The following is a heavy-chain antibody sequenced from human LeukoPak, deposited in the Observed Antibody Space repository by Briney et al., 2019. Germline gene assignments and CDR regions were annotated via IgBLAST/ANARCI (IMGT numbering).Heavy chain of an antibody. J-gene: IGHJ4*02. CDR1: GVSIRDSY. CDR2: TCISGKS. D-gene: IGHD1-26*01. CDR3: ASSGYSDY. V-gene: IGHV4-4*07. Sequence: PSETLSLTCSVSGVSIRDSYWTWVRQPAGKGLEWIGRTCISGKSNYNPSLRSRVTMSLDTSKNHFSLKLNSVTAADTAVYYCASSGYSDYWGQGTLVTVSS.